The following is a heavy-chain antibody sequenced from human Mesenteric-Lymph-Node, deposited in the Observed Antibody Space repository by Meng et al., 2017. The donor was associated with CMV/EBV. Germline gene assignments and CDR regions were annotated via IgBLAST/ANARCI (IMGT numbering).Heavy chain of an antibody. J-gene: IGHJ4*02. Sequence: GGPLRLSCAASGFTFSNYSMNWVRQAPGEGLEWVSSVSTGSDYIYYADSVKGRVTISRDNAKNPLFLEMNSLRADDTAIYYCARDRRVGGASGTVDSWGQGTLVTVSS. CDR3: ARDRRVGGASGTVDS. D-gene: IGHD3-10*01. CDR1: GFTFSNYS. V-gene: IGHV3-21*01. CDR2: VSTGSDYI.